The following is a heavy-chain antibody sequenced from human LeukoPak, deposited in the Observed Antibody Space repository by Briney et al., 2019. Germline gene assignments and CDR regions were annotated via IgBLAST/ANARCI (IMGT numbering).Heavy chain of an antibody. Sequence: GGSLRLSCAASGFTFSSYRLHWLRQAPGKGLEWVAVIWYDGSNKYYADSVKGRFTISRDNSKNTLYLQMNSLRAEDTAVYYCARDFRIAVAGKTHPVGYWGQGTVVTVSS. CDR3: ARDFRIAVAGKTHPVGY. CDR1: GFTFSSYR. V-gene: IGHV3-33*01. J-gene: IGHJ4*02. CDR2: IWYDGSNK. D-gene: IGHD6-19*01.